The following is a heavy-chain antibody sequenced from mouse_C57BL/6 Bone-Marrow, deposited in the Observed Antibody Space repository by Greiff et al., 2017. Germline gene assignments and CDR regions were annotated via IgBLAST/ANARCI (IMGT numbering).Heavy chain of an antibody. CDR2: ISSGSSTI. D-gene: IGHD1-1*01. CDR3: ARRATVGDFDD. Sequence: EVKLVESGGGLVKPGGSLKLSCAASGFTFSDYGMHWVRQAPEKGLEWVAYISSGSSTIYYADTVKGRFTISRDNAKNTLFLQMTSLRSEDTAMYYCARRATVGDFDDWGQGTTLTVSS. J-gene: IGHJ2*01. CDR1: GFTFSDYG. V-gene: IGHV5-17*01.